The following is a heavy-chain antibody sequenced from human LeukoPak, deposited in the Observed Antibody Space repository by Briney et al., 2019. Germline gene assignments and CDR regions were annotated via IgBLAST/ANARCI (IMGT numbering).Heavy chain of an antibody. D-gene: IGHD2-15*01. J-gene: IGHJ4*02. Sequence: GGSLRLSCAASGFTFSFYSMNWVRQAPGKGLEWVSSISSSYVYYADSLKGRFTISRDNAKNSLYLQMNSLRAEDTAVYYCARDLSLYCSGGSYYSLNYWGQGTLVTVSS. V-gene: IGHV3-21*01. CDR1: GFTFSFYS. CDR2: ISSSYV. CDR3: ARDLSLYCSGGSYYSLNY.